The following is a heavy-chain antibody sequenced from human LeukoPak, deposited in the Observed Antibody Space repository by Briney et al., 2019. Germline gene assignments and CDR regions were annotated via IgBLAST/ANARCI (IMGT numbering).Heavy chain of an antibody. CDR3: ARLKMATYNWFDP. CDR2: VFYNGAT. V-gene: IGHV4-39*07. J-gene: IGHJ5*02. Sequence: PSETLSLTCIVSGGSISSSIYYWAWVRQPPGKGLEWIGTVFYNGATQYSPSLRSRVTISIDTSTNQFSLKLTSVTAADTALYYCARLKMATYNWFDPWGQGTLVTVSS. CDR1: GGSISSSIYY. D-gene: IGHD5-24*01.